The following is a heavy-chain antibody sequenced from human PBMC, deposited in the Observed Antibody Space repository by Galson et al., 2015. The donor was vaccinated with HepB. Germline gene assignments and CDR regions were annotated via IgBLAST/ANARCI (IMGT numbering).Heavy chain of an antibody. CDR1: GFTFSYYA. V-gene: IGHV3-23*01. D-gene: IGHD6-13*01. J-gene: IGHJ3*02. Sequence: SLRLSCAASGFTFSYYALSWVRQAPGKGLEWVSGISGSGGSAYYAYFVKGRFTISRDNSKNTLYLQMNRLRAEDTAVYYCAKEAQISTAVSDAFDIWGQGTMVTVAS. CDR3: AKEAQISTAVSDAFDI. CDR2: ISGSGGSA.